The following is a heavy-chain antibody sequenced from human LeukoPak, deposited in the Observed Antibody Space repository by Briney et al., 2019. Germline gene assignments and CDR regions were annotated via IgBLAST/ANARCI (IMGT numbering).Heavy chain of an antibody. Sequence: PGGSLRLSCAASGFTFSSYAMSWVRQAPGKGLEWVSAISGSGGSTYYADSVKGRFTISRDNSKNTLYLQMNSLRAEDTAVYYCARATFDYYGSERAFDIWGQGTMVTVSS. CDR1: GFTFSSYA. J-gene: IGHJ3*02. D-gene: IGHD3-10*01. CDR3: ARATFDYYGSERAFDI. CDR2: ISGSGGST. V-gene: IGHV3-23*01.